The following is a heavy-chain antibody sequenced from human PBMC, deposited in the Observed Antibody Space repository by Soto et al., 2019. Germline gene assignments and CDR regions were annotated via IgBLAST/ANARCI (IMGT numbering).Heavy chain of an antibody. CDR1: GFRFSNYD. Sequence: EVQVLESGGGLVQPGGSLRLSCEASGFRFSNYDMSWVRQAPGKGLEWVSGVSASGSITSYADSAKGRFTISRDNAKKSFFLKRNSRGAEERAVYFCAKGDCSGGRCYRGFDYWGQGPLVTVSA. D-gene: IGHD2-15*01. CDR3: AKGDCSGGRCYRGFDY. V-gene: IGHV3-23*01. J-gene: IGHJ4*02. CDR2: VSASGSIT.